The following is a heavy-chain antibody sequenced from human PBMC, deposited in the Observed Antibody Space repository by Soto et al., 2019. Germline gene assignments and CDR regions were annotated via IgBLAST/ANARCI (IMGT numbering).Heavy chain of an antibody. CDR1: GGSISSYY. J-gene: IGHJ6*03. CDR3: ARSALVPYYCYYYMDV. CDR2: IYYSGST. D-gene: IGHD6-13*01. Sequence: SETLSLTCTASGGSISSYYWSWIRQPPGKGLEWIGYIYYSGSTNYNPSLKSRVTISVDTSKNQFSLKLSSVTAADTAVYYCARSALVPYYCYYYMDVWGKGTTVTVSS. V-gene: IGHV4-59*01.